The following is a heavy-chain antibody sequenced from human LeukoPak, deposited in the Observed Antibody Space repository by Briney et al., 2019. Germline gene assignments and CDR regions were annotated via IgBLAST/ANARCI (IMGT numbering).Heavy chain of an antibody. CDR1: GYTFTSYY. CDR2: INPSGGST. D-gene: IGHD3-9*01. V-gene: IGHV1-46*01. CDR3: ARDYDILAGYYAY. J-gene: IGHJ4*02. Sequence: ASVKVSCKASGYTFTSYYMHWVRQAPGQGLEWVGIINPSGGSTSSAQKFQGRVTMTRDTSTSTVYMELSSLRSENTPVYFCARDYDILAGYYAYWGQGTLVTVSS.